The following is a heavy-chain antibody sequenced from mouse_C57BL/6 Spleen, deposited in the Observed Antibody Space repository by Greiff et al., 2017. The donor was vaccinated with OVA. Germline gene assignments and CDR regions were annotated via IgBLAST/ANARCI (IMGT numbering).Heavy chain of an antibody. CDR3: ESPPIDNTTVVASERYIDD. V-gene: IGHV1-59*01. CDR2: IDPSDSYT. CDR1: GYTFTSYW. Sequence: QVQLQQPGAELVRPGTSVKLSCKASGYTFTSYWMHWVKQRPGQGLEWIGVIDPSDSYTNYNQKFKGKATLTVDTSSSTAYMELSRLRTEDSAVYYCESPPIDNTTVVASERYIDDWGTGTTVTVSS. J-gene: IGHJ1*03. D-gene: IGHD1-1*01.